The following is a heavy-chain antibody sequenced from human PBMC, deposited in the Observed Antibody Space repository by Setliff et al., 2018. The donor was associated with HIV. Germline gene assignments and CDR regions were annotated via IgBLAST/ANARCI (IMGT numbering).Heavy chain of an antibody. D-gene: IGHD3-10*01. Sequence: ASVKVSCKVYGYTVAEFSMHWVRQAPGKGLEWVAGFDPEDGVTFYAQNFQGRVTMTEDTSTDTAYMELSSLRSEETAVYYCATDPGSLIWFGGSKVNVWGQGTTVTVSS. V-gene: IGHV1-24*01. J-gene: IGHJ6*02. CDR3: ATDPGSLIWFGGSKVNV. CDR1: GYTVAEFS. CDR2: FDPEDGVT.